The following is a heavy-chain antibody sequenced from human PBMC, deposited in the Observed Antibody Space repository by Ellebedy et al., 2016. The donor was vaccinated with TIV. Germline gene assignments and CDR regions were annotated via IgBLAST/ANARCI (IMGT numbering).Heavy chain of an antibody. CDR3: ARHQKGSSWYGCWFDP. J-gene: IGHJ5*02. V-gene: IGHV4-34*01. CDR2: IYYSGST. Sequence: MPSETLSLTCAVYGGSFSAYYWSWIRQPPGKGLEWIGSIYYSGSTYYNPSLKSRVTISVDTSKNQFSLKLSSVTAAATAVYYCARHQKGSSWYGCWFDPWGQGTLVTVSS. CDR1: GGSFSAYY. D-gene: IGHD6-13*01.